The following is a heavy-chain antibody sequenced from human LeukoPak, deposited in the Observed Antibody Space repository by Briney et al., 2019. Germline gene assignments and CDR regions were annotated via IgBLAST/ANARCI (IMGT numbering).Heavy chain of an antibody. CDR2: IYYSGNT. J-gene: IGHJ3*02. D-gene: IGHD6-19*01. V-gene: IGHV4-39*07. CDR1: GGSISSSSYY. Sequence: PWETLSLTCTVSGGSISSSSYYWGWIREPPGKGLEWIGSIYYSGNTYYSPSLRSRVTISVDTSKNQFSLKLISVTAADTAVYYCARESIAVAGIGAFDIWGQGTMVTVSS. CDR3: ARESIAVAGIGAFDI.